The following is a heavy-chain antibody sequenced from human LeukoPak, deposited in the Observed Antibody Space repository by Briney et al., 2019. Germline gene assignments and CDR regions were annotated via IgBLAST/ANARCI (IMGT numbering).Heavy chain of an antibody. CDR1: GGSISSYY. J-gene: IGHJ4*02. CDR3: AKVWAYRSGDF. D-gene: IGHD3-10*01. Sequence: NPSETLSLTCTVSGGSISSYYWSWIRQPPGKGLEWIGYIYYSGSTNYNPSLKSRVTISVDTSKNQFSLKLSSVTAADTAIYYCAKVWAYRSGDFWGQGTLVTVSS. CDR2: IYYSGST. V-gene: IGHV4-59*01.